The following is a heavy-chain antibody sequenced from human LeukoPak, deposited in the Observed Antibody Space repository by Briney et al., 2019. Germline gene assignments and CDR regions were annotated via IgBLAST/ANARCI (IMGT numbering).Heavy chain of an antibody. CDR2: IYYSGST. V-gene: IGHV4-31*03. J-gene: IGHJ4*02. Sequence: SETLSLTCSVSGGSISSGGYYWNWIRQHPGKGLEWIGFIYYSGSTDYSPSLKSRATISVDTSKKQFSLKLSSVTAADTAVYYCARSTDTVVSSNIYYFDSRGQGTLVTVSS. CDR3: ARSTDTVVSSNIYYFDS. D-gene: IGHD2-2*01. CDR1: GGSISSGGYY.